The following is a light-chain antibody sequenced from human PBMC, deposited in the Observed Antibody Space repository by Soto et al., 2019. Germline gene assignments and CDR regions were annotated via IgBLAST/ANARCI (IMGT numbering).Light chain of an antibody. J-gene: IGKJ4*01. CDR2: DAS. CDR1: PDISNY. V-gene: IGKV1-33*01. Sequence: DIQMTQSPSSLSASVGDRVTITCQASPDISNYLNWYQQKPGKAPKLLIYDASNLETGVPSRFSGSGSVTDFTFTISSLQPEDIATYYCQQYDNLPLTFGGGTKVDIK. CDR3: QQYDNLPLT.